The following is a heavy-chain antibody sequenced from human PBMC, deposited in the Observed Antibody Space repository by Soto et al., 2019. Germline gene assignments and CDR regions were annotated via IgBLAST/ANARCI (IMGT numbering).Heavy chain of an antibody. CDR3: ASFKYYYGSGSMEPDYYYGMDV. J-gene: IGHJ6*02. CDR1: GGSISSSSYY. Sequence: SETLSLTCTVSGGSISSSSYYWGWIRQPPGKGLEWIGSIYYSGSTYYNPSLKSRVTISVDTSKNQFSLKLSSVTAADTAVYYCASFKYYYGSGSMEPDYYYGMDVWGQGTTVTSP. V-gene: IGHV4-39*01. CDR2: IYYSGST. D-gene: IGHD3-10*01.